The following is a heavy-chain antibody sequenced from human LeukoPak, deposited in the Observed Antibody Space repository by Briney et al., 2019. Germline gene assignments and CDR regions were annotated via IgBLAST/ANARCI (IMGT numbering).Heavy chain of an antibody. CDR1: GFTFSSYS. J-gene: IGHJ4*02. V-gene: IGHV3-21*01. CDR2: ISSSSSYI. CDR3: ARETDPTDY. Sequence: GGSLRLSCAASGFTFSSYSMNWVRQAPGKGLEWVSSISSSSSYIYYADPVKGRFTISRDNAKNSLYLQMNSLRAEDTAVYYCARETDPTDYWGQGTLVTVSS.